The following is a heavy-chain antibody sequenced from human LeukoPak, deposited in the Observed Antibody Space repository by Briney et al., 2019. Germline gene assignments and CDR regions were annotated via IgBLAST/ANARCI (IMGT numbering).Heavy chain of an antibody. Sequence: ASVKVSCKASGYTFTGYYMHWVRQAPGQGLEWMGWINPNSGGTNYAQKFQGRVTMTRDTSISTAYMELSRLRSDDTAVYYCARGVDYDFWSGYLLQRYYFDYWGQGTLVTVSS. J-gene: IGHJ4*02. D-gene: IGHD3-3*01. CDR3: ARGVDYDFWSGYLLQRYYFDY. CDR2: INPNSGGT. V-gene: IGHV1-2*02. CDR1: GYTFTGYY.